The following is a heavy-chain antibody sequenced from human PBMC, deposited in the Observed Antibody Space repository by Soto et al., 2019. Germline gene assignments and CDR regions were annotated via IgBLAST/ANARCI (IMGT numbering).Heavy chain of an antibody. V-gene: IGHV3-30-3*01. D-gene: IGHD4-4*01. CDR1: GFTFSNYA. CDR2: ISYDGSNK. J-gene: IGHJ2*01. Sequence: GGSLRLSCAASGFTFSNYAIHRGRPAPGRGLEWVAVISYDGSNKYYADSVKGRFTISRDNSKNTLYLQMNSLRLEDTAVYYCARPLWRDDYNWGYFDLWGRGTLVTVSS. CDR3: ARPLWRDDYNWGYFDL.